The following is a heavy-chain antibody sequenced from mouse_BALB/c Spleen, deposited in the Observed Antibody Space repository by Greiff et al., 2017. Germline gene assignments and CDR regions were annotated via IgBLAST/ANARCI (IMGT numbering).Heavy chain of an antibody. D-gene: IGHD3-2*01. CDR3: ARDSSGGYAMDY. V-gene: IGHV5-12-2*01. J-gene: IGHJ4*01. CDR1: GFTFSSYT. Sequence: EVQVVESGGGLVQPGGSLKLSCAASGFTFSSYTMSWVRQTPEKRLEWVAYISNGGGSTYYPDTVKGRFTISRDNAKNTLYLQMSSLKSEDTAMYYCARDSSGGYAMDYWGQGTSVTVSS. CDR2: ISNGGGST.